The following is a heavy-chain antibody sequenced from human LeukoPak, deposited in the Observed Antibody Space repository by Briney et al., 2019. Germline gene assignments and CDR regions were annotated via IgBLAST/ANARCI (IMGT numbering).Heavy chain of an antibody. CDR3: ARKTSYFDY. V-gene: IGHV4-30-4*02. J-gene: IGHJ4*02. Sequence: SETLSLTCTVSGGSIRRGDYYWSWIRQPPGKGLEWIGYIFYSGSGSTHYNPSLKSRVTISVDTSKNQFSLKLSSVTAADTAVYYCARKTSYFDYWGQGSLVTVSS. CDR1: GGSIRRGDYY. CDR2: IFYSGSGST.